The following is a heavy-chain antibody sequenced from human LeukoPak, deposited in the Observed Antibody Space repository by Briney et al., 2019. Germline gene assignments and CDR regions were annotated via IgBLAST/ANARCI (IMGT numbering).Heavy chain of an antibody. CDR2: IDWADDK. Sequence: SGPTRVNPTQTLTLTCTFSGFSRTTSGMCMTWVRQPPGKALEWPALIDWADDKFYSASMRTRLTISMDTSRNQVLLTMTNMDPADAGTYYCARTRDDGDIDYWGQGTLVTVSS. J-gene: IGHJ4*02. D-gene: IGHD4-17*01. CDR1: GFSRTTSGMC. CDR3: ARTRDDGDIDY. V-gene: IGHV2-70*20.